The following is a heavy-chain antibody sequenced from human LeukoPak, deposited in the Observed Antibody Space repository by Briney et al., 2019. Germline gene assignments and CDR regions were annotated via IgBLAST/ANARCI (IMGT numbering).Heavy chain of an antibody. CDR2: IGGSGGST. D-gene: IGHD3-22*01. CDR3: AKDRVLGYYDSSGYHTDY. Sequence: GGSLRLSCAASGFTFSSYAMSWVRQAPGKGLEWVSAIGGSGGSTYYADSVKGRFTISRDNSKNTLYLQMNSLRAEDTAVYYCAKDRVLGYYDSSGYHTDYWGQGTLVTVSS. V-gene: IGHV3-23*01. CDR1: GFTFSSYA. J-gene: IGHJ4*02.